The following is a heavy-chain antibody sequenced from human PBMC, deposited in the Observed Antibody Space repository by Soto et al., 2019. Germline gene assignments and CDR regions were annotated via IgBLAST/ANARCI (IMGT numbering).Heavy chain of an antibody. V-gene: IGHV2-70*01. D-gene: IGHD3-3*01. J-gene: IGHJ6*02. CDR2: IGWDDDK. Sequence: SGPTLVNPTQTLTLTCTFSGFSLSTSGMCVSWIRQPPGKALEWLALIGWDDDKYYSTSLKTRLTISKDTSKNQVVLTMTNMEPVDTATYYCARMLARHPTYYDFWSGSQPDYYYGMDVWGQGTTVTVSS. CDR1: GFSLSTSGMC. CDR3: ARMLARHPTYYDFWSGSQPDYYYGMDV.